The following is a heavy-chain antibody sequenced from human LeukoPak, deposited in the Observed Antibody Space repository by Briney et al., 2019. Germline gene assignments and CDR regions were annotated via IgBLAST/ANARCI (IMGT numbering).Heavy chain of an antibody. J-gene: IGHJ4*02. D-gene: IGHD3-10*01. CDR2: ISSSSSYI. V-gene: IGHV3-21*01. CDR3: ASLFALVRGVVIWTPVY. Sequence: PGGSLRLSCAASGFTFSTYSMNWVRQAPGKGLEWVSSISSSSSYIYYADSVKGRFTISRDNAKNSLYLQMNSLRAEDTAVYYCASLFALVRGVVIWTPVYWGQGTLVTVSS. CDR1: GFTFSTYS.